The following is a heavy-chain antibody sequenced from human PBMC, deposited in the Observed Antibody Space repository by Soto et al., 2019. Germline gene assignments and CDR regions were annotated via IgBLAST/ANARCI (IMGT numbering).Heavy chain of an antibody. Sequence: ASVQVSFKASGYTFTTYDGSWVRQASGQGLEWMGWMNPSNGNTGYAQKFQGRVTMTRNTSISTVYMELSGLRPDDTAVYYWARRKERSGPHYFDYWGQGTRVTVSS. D-gene: IGHD6-25*01. J-gene: IGHJ4*02. CDR3: ARRKERSGPHYFDY. CDR2: MNPSNGNT. V-gene: IGHV1-8*02. CDR1: GYTFTTYD.